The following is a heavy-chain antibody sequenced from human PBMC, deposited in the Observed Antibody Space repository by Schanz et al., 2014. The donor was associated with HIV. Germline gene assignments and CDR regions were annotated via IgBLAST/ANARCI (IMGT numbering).Heavy chain of an antibody. CDR1: GFTFSDYA. V-gene: IGHV3-21*01. J-gene: IGHJ4*02. D-gene: IGHD2-15*01. Sequence: EVQLVESGGGLVQPGGSLRLSCAASGFTFSDYAMSWVRQAPGKGLEWVSSISSSSSYIYYADSVKGRFTISRDNAKNSLYLQMNSLRAEDTAVYYCASWGSWAVTTPYYFDYWGQGTLVTVSS. CDR2: ISSSSSYI. CDR3: ASWGSWAVTTPYYFDY.